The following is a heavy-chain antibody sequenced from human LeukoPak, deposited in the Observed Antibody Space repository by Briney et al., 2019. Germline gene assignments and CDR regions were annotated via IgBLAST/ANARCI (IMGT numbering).Heavy chain of an antibody. CDR2: IYCSGST. D-gene: IGHD3-10*01. Sequence: NPSETLSLTCTVSGGSISSYYWSWIRQPPGKGLEWIGYIYCSGSTNYNPSLKSRVTISVDTSKNQFSLKLSSVTAADTAVYYCAREDGLWFGELLSAFDIWGQGTMVTVSS. J-gene: IGHJ3*02. CDR3: AREDGLWFGELLSAFDI. V-gene: IGHV4-59*01. CDR1: GGSISSYY.